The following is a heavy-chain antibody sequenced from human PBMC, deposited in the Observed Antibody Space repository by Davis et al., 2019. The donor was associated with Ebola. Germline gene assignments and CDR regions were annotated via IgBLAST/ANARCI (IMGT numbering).Heavy chain of an antibody. J-gene: IGHJ3*02. D-gene: IGHD3-22*01. V-gene: IGHV3-21*01. CDR1: GSTSSRFG. CDR2: ITWRRSNR. Sequence: PGGLLRPPCQPLGSTSSRFGMNCVPQAPGKGLEWLSFITWRRSNRFYADSVKGRFTISRDNAKKSLFLQMNSLRAEDTAVYYCVRVESSAPDGLDIWGQGTMVTVSS. CDR3: VRVESSAPDGLDI.